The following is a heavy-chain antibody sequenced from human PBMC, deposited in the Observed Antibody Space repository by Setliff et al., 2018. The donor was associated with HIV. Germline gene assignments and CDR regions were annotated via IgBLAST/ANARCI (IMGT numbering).Heavy chain of an antibody. CDR3: ARHVYRGRAASAHLDPLDY. V-gene: IGHV4-38-2*01. CDR2: IHDSGRT. Sequence: SETLSLTCGVSGYSLTSGYYWGWIRQPPGKGLEWIGSIHDSGRTYYNPSLKSRVAISVDTSKIQFSLRLTSVTAADTAVYFCARHVYRGRAASAHLDPLDYGGQGTLVAVSS. J-gene: IGHJ4*02. D-gene: IGHD1-1*01. CDR1: GYSLTSGYY.